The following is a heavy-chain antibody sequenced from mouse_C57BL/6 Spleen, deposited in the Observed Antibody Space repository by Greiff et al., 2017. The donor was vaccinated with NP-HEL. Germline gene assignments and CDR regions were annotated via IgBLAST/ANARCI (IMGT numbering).Heavy chain of an antibody. Sequence: EVKLVESGGGLVQPKGSLKLSCAASGFSFNTYAMNWVRQAPGKGLEWVARIRSKSNNYATYYADSVKDRFTISRDDSESMLYLQMNNLKTEDTAMYYCVRHYDYDEDYAMDYWGQGTSVTVSS. J-gene: IGHJ4*01. CDR1: GFSFNTYA. CDR2: IRSKSNNYAT. CDR3: VRHYDYDEDYAMDY. D-gene: IGHD2-4*01. V-gene: IGHV10-1*01.